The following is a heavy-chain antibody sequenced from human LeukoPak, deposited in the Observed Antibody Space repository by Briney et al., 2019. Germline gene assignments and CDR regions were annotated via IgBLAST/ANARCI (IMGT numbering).Heavy chain of an antibody. J-gene: IGHJ4*02. CDR1: GFPFSSYS. Sequence: GGSLRLSCAASGFPFSSYSMIWVRQAPGQGLERVSVISGSGGSTYYADSVKGRFTISRDNSKNTLYLQMNSLRAEDTAVYYCARDHDFWSGYYTERGYYFDYWGQGTLVTVSS. CDR2: ISGSGGST. CDR3: ARDHDFWSGYYTERGYYFDY. D-gene: IGHD3-3*01. V-gene: IGHV3-23*01.